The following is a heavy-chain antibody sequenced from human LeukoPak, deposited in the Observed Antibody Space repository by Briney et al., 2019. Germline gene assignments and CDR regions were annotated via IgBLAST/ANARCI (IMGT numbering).Heavy chain of an antibody. Sequence: GGSLRLSCSASGFTLSSYAMHWARQAPGKGLEYVSSISSNGGRTYYADSVKGRFTISRDNSKNTLYLQMSSLRAEDTAVYYCVKGFDTAMAYFDYWGQGTLVTVSS. J-gene: IGHJ4*02. CDR1: GFTLSSYA. D-gene: IGHD5-18*01. V-gene: IGHV3-64D*09. CDR2: ISSNGGRT. CDR3: VKGFDTAMAYFDY.